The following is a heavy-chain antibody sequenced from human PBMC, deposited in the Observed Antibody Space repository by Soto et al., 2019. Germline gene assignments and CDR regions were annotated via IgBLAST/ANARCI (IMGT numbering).Heavy chain of an antibody. CDR1: GGSISSYY. J-gene: IGHJ6*02. CDR2: IYYSGST. D-gene: IGHD4-4*01. Sequence: PSETLSLTCTVSGGSISSYYWSWIRQPPGKGLEWIGYIYYSGSTNYNPSLKSRVTISVDTSKNQFSLKLSSVTAADTAVYYCARGRYYSNYYYYYGMDVWGQGTTVTVSS. CDR3: ARGRYYSNYYYYYGMDV. V-gene: IGHV4-59*12.